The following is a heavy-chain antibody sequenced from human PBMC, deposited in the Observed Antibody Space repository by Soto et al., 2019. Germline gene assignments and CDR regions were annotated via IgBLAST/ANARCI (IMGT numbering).Heavy chain of an antibody. CDR3: STRSSISGDLVDY. CDR2: IFDNGDV. D-gene: IGHD4-17*01. Sequence: ETLSLTCTVSGVSSTSFYWSWIRQSPGKGLEWIGYIFDNGDVKYNPSLMNRLTISVDTSKNQFSLNLNSVTAADTAVYFCSTRSSISGDLVDYWGQGTLVTVSS. V-gene: IGHV4-59*01. CDR1: GVSSTSFY. J-gene: IGHJ4*02.